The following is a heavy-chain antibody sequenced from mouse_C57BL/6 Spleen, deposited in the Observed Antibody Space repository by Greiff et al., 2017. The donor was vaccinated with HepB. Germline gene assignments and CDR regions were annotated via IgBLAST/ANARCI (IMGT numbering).Heavy chain of an antibody. CDR1: GFTFSNYW. V-gene: IGHV6-3*01. Sequence: VQLKQSGGGLVQPGGSMKLSCVASGFTFSNYWMNWVRQSPEKGLEWVAQIRLKSDNYATHYAESVKGRFTISRDDSKSSVYLQMNNLRAEDTGMYYCTALLGYWGQGTTLTVSS. CDR3: TALLGY. CDR2: IRLKSDNYAT. J-gene: IGHJ2*01. D-gene: IGHD3-3*01.